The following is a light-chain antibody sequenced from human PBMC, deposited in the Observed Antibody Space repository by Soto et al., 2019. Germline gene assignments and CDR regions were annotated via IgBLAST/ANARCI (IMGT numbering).Light chain of an antibody. CDR1: QSVSRY. V-gene: IGKV3-20*01. CDR3: QHYGDSPWT. J-gene: IGKJ1*01. Sequence: EVVLTQSPGTLSLSPGERATLSCRASQSVSRYLAWYQQKPGQAPGVLIYGASSRATGIPDRFSGSGSGTDFTLTINRLEPEDFVVYYCQHYGDSPWTFGQGTKVEIK. CDR2: GAS.